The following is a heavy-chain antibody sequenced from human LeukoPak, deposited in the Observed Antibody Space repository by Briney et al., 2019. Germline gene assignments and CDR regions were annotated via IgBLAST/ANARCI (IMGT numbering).Heavy chain of an antibody. J-gene: IGHJ4*02. D-gene: IGHD3-10*01. CDR3: ARQDGSGIYYFDY. V-gene: IGHV5-51*01. Sequence: GESLKISCKGSGYSFTFYWIAWVRQMPGKGLEWMGIIYPSNSDTKYSPSLQGQVTISADKPISTAYLQWSSLKASDSAIYYCARQDGSGIYYFDYWGQGTLVTVSS. CDR1: GYSFTFYW. CDR2: IYPSNSDT.